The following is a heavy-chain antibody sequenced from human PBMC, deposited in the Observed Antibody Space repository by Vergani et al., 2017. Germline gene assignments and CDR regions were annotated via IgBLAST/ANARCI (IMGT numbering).Heavy chain of an antibody. CDR2: IDHTGRP. V-gene: IGHV4-34*01. J-gene: IGHJ6*03. D-gene: IGHD2-8*01. CDR3: ARVNTDTNCHLYYYSYLDV. Sequence: QVQLQQWGGGLLKPSETLSLTCVVNGGSFTSYHWTWIRQSPGEGLEWVGDIDHTGRPDYNPSLKSRLTMSVDKYRNQFSLTLNSVTATDTAIYFCARVNTDTNCHLYYYSYLDVWGQGTAVTVS. CDR1: GGSFTSYH.